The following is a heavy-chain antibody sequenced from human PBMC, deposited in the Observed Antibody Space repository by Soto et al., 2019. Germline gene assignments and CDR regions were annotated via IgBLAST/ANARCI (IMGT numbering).Heavy chain of an antibody. CDR1: GYTFTSYG. V-gene: IGHV1-18*01. D-gene: IGHD3-16*01. J-gene: IGHJ4*02. CDR2: INPYNGNT. Sequence: GASVKVSCKASGYTFTSYGISWVRQAPGQGLEWKGRINPYNGNTNYAQKHQGRVTMTTDTSTNTDNKEMRSLKTEDKAVYYCARDWFGIDYWGQGTLVTVSS. CDR3: ARDWFGIDY.